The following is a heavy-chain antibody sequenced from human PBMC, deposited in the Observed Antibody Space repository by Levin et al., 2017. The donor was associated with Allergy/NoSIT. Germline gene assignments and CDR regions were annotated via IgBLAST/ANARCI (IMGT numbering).Heavy chain of an antibody. CDR2: INPNSGGT. Sequence: GESLKISCKASGYTFTGYYMHWVRQAPGQGLEWMGWINPNSGGTNYAQKFQGRVTMTRDTSISTAYMELSRLRSDDTAVYYCARGGKVTQGRPDYWGQGTLVTVSS. CDR1: GYTFTGYY. D-gene: IGHD2-21*02. V-gene: IGHV1-2*02. CDR3: ARGGKVTQGRPDY. J-gene: IGHJ4*02.